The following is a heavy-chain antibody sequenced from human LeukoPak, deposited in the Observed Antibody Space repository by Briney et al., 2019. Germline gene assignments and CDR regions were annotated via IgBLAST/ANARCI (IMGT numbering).Heavy chain of an antibody. Sequence: LSLTCTVSGGSISSYYWSWVRQAPGKGLECVSALSGNGNTIYYADSVKGRFTISRDNSKNTLSLQMNSLRAEDTAVYYCAKALYGGHDYWGQGTLVTVSS. J-gene: IGHJ4*02. D-gene: IGHD4-23*01. V-gene: IGHV3-23*01. CDR1: GGSISSYY. CDR3: AKALYGGHDY. CDR2: LSGNGNTI.